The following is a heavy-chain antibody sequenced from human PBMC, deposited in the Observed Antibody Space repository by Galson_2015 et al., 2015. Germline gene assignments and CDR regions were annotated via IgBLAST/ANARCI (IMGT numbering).Heavy chain of an antibody. CDR3: AKVGGETDGYYYGSGRGNWFDP. J-gene: IGHJ5*02. CDR1: GFTFSGYA. V-gene: IGHV3-23*01. Sequence: SLRLSCAASGFTFSGYAMSWVRQAPGKGLEWVSVISGDGGTTHYEDSVKGRFTLSRDNSKNTLYLQMNSLSTEDTAVYYCAKVGGETDGYYYGSGRGNWFDPWGQGALVTVSS. D-gene: IGHD3-10*01. CDR2: ISGDGGTT.